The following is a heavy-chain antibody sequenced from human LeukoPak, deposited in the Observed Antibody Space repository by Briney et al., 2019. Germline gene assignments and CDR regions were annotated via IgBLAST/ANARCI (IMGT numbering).Heavy chain of an antibody. D-gene: IGHD6-13*01. V-gene: IGHV1-18*01. CDR2: ISGYNGHT. Sequence: ASVKVSCKASGYTFTTYGICWVRQAPGQGLEWMGWISGYNGHTNYAQKVQGRVTMATDTSTSTAYMELRSLRSDDTAAYYCARDGYSSSWPYYFDYWGQGTLVTVSS. CDR3: ARDGYSSSWPYYFDY. J-gene: IGHJ4*02. CDR1: GYTFTTYG.